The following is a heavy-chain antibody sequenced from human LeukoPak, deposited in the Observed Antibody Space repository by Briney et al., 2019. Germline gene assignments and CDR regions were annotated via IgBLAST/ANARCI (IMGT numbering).Heavy chain of an antibody. V-gene: IGHV4-39*01. CDR3: ARHRTFFDY. CDR2: IYYSGST. Sequence: PSETLSLTCTVSGGSISSSSYYWGWIRQPPGKGLEWIGSIYYSGSTYYNLSLKSRVTISVDTSKNQFTLKLSSVTAADTAVYYCARHRTFFDYWGQGTLVTVSS. CDR1: GGSISSSSYY. J-gene: IGHJ4*02.